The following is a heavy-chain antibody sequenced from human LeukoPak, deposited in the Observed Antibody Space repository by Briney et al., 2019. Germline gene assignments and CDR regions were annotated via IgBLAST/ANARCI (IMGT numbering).Heavy chain of an antibody. Sequence: SGTLSLTCTVSGGSLSGSYWSWIRQPAGKGLEWIGRIFPSGSTNYNPSLKSRVAMSVDTSKDQFSLRLTSVTAADTAVYYCARSDTTSSHTAFDHSSQGTLVFGSS. D-gene: IGHD2/OR15-2a*01. CDR3: ARSDTTSSHTAFDH. CDR2: IFPSGST. J-gene: IGHJ4*02. CDR1: GGSLSGSY. V-gene: IGHV4-4*07.